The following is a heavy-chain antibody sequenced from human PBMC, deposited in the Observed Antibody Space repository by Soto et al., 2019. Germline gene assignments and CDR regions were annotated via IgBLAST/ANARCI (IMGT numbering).Heavy chain of an antibody. Sequence: QVQLQESGPGLVKPSETLSLTCAVSGDSISTYYCMWIRQPPGKGLESIGYLYYGRSANYNPSLKSRVTLSVDTSKNQCSLTLSSMTAADTAVYYCALRSMAVVPEYWGQGTLVTVSS. J-gene: IGHJ4*02. D-gene: IGHD3-22*01. V-gene: IGHV4-59*01. CDR3: ALRSMAVVPEY. CDR1: GDSISTYY. CDR2: LYYGRSA.